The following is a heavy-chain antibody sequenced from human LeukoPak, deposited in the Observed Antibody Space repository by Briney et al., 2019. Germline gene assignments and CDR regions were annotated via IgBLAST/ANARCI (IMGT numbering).Heavy chain of an antibody. D-gene: IGHD5-24*01. CDR1: GSSIGTYS. Sequence: SETLSLTCTVSGSSIGTYSWGWIRQPPGKGLEWIGYIYSTGSTPYNPSLKSRATMSLDTSKNQFSLRLSSVTAADTAVFYCARHRAEMATITDDAFDMWGQGTMVTVSS. V-gene: IGHV4-4*09. CDR2: IYSTGST. CDR3: ARHRAEMATITDDAFDM. J-gene: IGHJ3*02.